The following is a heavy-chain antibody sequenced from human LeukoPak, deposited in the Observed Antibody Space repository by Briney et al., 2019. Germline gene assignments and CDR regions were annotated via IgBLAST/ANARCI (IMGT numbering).Heavy chain of an antibody. CDR1: GFTFSYYT. CDR3: ARDDVAWNDVHWFDP. Sequence: GGSLRLSCAASGFTFSYYTMSWVRQAPGKGLEWVSSISSTGSSIYYADSVEGRFTISRDNAKISLYLQMSSLRVEDTAVYYCARDDVAWNDVHWFDPWGQGTLVTVSS. D-gene: IGHD1-1*01. CDR2: ISSTGSSI. J-gene: IGHJ5*02. V-gene: IGHV3-21*01.